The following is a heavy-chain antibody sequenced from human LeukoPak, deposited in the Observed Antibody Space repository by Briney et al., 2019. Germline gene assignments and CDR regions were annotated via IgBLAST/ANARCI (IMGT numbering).Heavy chain of an antibody. D-gene: IGHD5-12*01. CDR1: GFTFSSYE. CDR2: ISSGGNTI. CDR3: AGDSDIGRGFY. V-gene: IGHV3-48*03. J-gene: IGHJ4*02. Sequence: GGSLRLSCAASGFTFSSYEMNWVRQAPGKGLEWISFISSGGNTIYYADSVKGRFTISRDNAKNSLYLQMNSLRAEDTAVYYCAGDSDIGRGFYWGQGTLVTVSS.